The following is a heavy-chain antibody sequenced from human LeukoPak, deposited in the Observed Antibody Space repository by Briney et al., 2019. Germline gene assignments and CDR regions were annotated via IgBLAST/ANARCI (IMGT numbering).Heavy chain of an antibody. CDR1: GASITSYY. V-gene: IGHV4-4*09. D-gene: IGHD2-15*01. Sequence: PSETLSLTCTVFGASITSYYWNWIRQPPGKGLEWIGYIYTSGTTNYNPSLTSRVTISVDTSKSQFSLRLTSVTAADAAVYYCARRRSGGRDFDYWGQGTLVTISS. CDR3: ARRRSGGRDFDY. CDR2: IYTSGTT. J-gene: IGHJ4*02.